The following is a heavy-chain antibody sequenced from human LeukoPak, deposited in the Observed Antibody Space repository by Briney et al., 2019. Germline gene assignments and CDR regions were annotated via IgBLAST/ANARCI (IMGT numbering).Heavy chain of an antibody. Sequence: PSETLSLTCTVSGDSISSYNWSWIRQPPGKGLEWIGYIYYSGGTDYNPSLKSRVTISVDTSKNQFSLKLRSVTAADTAVYYCARHVTISGPYDASDIWGQGTMVTVSS. CDR2: IYYSGGT. CDR1: GDSISSYN. CDR3: ARHVTISGPYDASDI. D-gene: IGHD5-24*01. V-gene: IGHV4-59*08. J-gene: IGHJ3*02.